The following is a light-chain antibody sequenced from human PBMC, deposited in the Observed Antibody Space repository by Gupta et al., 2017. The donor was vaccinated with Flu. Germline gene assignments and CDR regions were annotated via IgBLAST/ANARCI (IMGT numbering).Light chain of an antibody. Sequence: SITISCTGTSSDVGSYDFVSWYQQHPGKVPKLIVYEVSKWPSGVSSRFSGSKSGNTASLTISGLQAEDEADYYCCSYAGNDTSVFGGGTKLTVL. CDR3: CSYAGNDTSV. CDR1: SSDVGSYDF. V-gene: IGLV2-23*02. J-gene: IGLJ3*02. CDR2: EVS.